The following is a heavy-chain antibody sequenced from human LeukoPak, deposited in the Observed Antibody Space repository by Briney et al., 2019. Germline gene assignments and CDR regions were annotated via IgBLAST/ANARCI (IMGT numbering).Heavy chain of an antibody. Sequence: ASVKVSCKVSGYTLTELSMHWVRQAPGKGLEWMGGFHPEDGETVYAQKFQGRVTMTEDTSTDTAYMELSSLRSEDTAVYYCATGKIYCSTTSCSDDSWGREPWSPSP. D-gene: IGHD2-2*01. CDR2: FHPEDGET. J-gene: IGHJ4*02. CDR1: GYTLTELS. V-gene: IGHV1-24*01. CDR3: ATGKIYCSTTSCSDDS.